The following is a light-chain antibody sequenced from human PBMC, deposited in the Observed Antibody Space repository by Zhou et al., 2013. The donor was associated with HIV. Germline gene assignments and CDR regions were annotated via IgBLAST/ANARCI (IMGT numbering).Light chain of an antibody. CDR1: QSVSTN. Sequence: EIVMTQSPATLSVSPGDRATLSCRASQSVSTNVAWFQQRPGQGPRLLIYGASTRATGIPARFSGTGSGAVFTLTISSLQSEDSAVYYCQQYDNWPPYTFGQGTKLEIK. J-gene: IGKJ2*01. V-gene: IGKV3D-15*01. CDR2: GAS. CDR3: QQYDNWPPYT.